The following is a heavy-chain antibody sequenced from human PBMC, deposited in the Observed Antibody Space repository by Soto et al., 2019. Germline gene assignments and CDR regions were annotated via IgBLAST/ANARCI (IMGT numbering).Heavy chain of an antibody. Sequence: PXGSLKISWKGFGYTFTNYWISWVRQMPGKGPEWMGIIYPGDFDTKYNPSFQGQVTISADKSITTTYLQWSSLKASDTAIYYCAASIFYYGMDVWGQGTTVTVSS. J-gene: IGHJ6*02. CDR3: AASIFYYGMDV. V-gene: IGHV5-51*01. CDR2: IYPGDFDT. CDR1: GYTFTNYW.